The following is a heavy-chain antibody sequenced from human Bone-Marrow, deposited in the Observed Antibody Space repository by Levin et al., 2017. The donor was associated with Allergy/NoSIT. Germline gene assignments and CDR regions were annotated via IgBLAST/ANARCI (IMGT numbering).Heavy chain of an antibody. D-gene: IGHD6-6*01. V-gene: IGHV3-9*01. CDR2: ISGNSGII. J-gene: IGHJ4*02. CDR3: AKEMYRFSSSFDY. Sequence: LSLTCVASGFTFDDYAIHWVRQAPGQGLEWVSGISGNSGIIAYADSVKGRFTISRDNAMNSLYLQINSLRAEDTAFYYCAKEMYRFSSSFDYWGQGTLVTVSS. CDR1: GFTFDDYA.